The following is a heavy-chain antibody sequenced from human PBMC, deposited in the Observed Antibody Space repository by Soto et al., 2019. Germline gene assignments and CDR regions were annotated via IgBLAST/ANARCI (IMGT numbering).Heavy chain of an antibody. D-gene: IGHD6-19*01. Sequence: SETLSLTCTVSGGSISSYYWSWIRQPPGKGLEWIGYIYYSGSTNYNPSLKSRVTISVDTSKNQFSLKLSSVTAADTAVYYCARVIAVAGNRVFDYWGQGTLVTVSS. V-gene: IGHV4-59*01. CDR1: GGSISSYY. J-gene: IGHJ4*02. CDR2: IYYSGST. CDR3: ARVIAVAGNRVFDY.